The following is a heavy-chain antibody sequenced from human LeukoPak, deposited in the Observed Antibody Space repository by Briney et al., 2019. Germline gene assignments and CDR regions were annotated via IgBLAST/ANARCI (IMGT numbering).Heavy chain of an antibody. Sequence: SQTLSLTCAISGDSVSRDSAAWNWIRQSPSRVLEWLGRTYYSSKWYKDYAVSVKSRITLNPDTSKNQFSLLLNSVTPEDTAVYYCARGRISGVVAARNWFDPWGQGILVTVSS. V-gene: IGHV6-1*01. CDR1: GDSVSRDSAA. J-gene: IGHJ5*02. CDR3: ARGRISGVVAARNWFDP. CDR2: TYYSSKWYK. D-gene: IGHD2-15*01.